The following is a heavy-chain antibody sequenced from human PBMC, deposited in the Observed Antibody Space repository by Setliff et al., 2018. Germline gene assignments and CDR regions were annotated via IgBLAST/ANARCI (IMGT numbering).Heavy chain of an antibody. V-gene: IGHV1-18*01. CDR3: ARDPTGSDFVFSYFFDV. D-gene: IGHD3-10*01. CDR1: GYTFKTYG. J-gene: IGHJ6*03. CDR2: INPRDGGS. Sequence: ASVKVSCKASGYTFKTYGFTWVRQAPGQGLAWMGGINPRDGGSHLPQRLKGRVTMTRDTSKRIVYMALRRLTSDDTAVYYCARDPTGSDFVFSYFFDVWGKGTTVTVSS.